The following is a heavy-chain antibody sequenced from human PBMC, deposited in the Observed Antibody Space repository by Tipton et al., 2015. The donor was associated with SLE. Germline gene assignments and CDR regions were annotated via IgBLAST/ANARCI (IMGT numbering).Heavy chain of an antibody. Sequence: TLSLTCTVSGGSITSGSYFWSWIRLPAGRGLAWIGHFDSRGSTNYSPSLKSRVTISVDTSKNQFSLKLPSVTAADTAVYYCARGRSEGYYVDYYYMDVWGKGTTVTVSS. V-gene: IGHV4-61*09. D-gene: IGHD1-26*01. CDR3: ARGRSEGYYVDYYYMDV. CDR1: GGSITSGSYF. J-gene: IGHJ6*03. CDR2: FDSRGST.